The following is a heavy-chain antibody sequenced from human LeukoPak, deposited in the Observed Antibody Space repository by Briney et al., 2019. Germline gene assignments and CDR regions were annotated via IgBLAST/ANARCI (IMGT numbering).Heavy chain of an antibody. CDR3: ASSLGYHYDY. CDR2: ISYDGSNK. CDR1: GFSFSSYG. J-gene: IGHJ4*02. V-gene: IGHV3-33*05. D-gene: IGHD5-18*01. Sequence: PGRSLRLSCAASGFSFSSYGMHWVRQAPGKGLEWVAVISYDGSNKYYADSVKGRFTISRDNSKNTLYLQMNSLRAEDTAVYYCASSLGYHYDYWGQGTLVTVSS.